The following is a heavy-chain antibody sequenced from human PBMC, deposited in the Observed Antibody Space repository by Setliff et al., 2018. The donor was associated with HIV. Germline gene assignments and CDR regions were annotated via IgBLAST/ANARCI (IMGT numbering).Heavy chain of an antibody. D-gene: IGHD3-10*01. CDR2: IYPGDSDT. CDR1: GYSFTSYW. CDR3: ASQIMVRGVSLYGMDV. V-gene: IGHV5-51*01. J-gene: IGHJ6*02. Sequence: PGESLKISCKGSGYSFTSYWIGWVRQMPGKGLEWMGIIYPGDSDTRYSPSFQGQVTISADKSISTAYLQWSSLKASDTAMYYCASQIMVRGVSLYGMDVWGQGTTVTVSS.